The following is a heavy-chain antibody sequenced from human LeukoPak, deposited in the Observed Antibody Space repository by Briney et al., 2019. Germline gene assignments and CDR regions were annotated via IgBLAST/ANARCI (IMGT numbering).Heavy chain of an antibody. D-gene: IGHD3-22*01. CDR3: ARGGYYDSSGLYY. J-gene: IGHJ4*02. CDR1: GGSISSGDYY. Sequence: SETLSLTCIVSGGSISSGDYYWSWIRQPPGKGLEWIGYIYYSGSTYYNPSLKSRVTISVDTSKNQFSLKLSSVTAADTAVYYCARGGYYDSSGLYYWGQGTLVTVSS. V-gene: IGHV4-30-4*01. CDR2: IYYSGST.